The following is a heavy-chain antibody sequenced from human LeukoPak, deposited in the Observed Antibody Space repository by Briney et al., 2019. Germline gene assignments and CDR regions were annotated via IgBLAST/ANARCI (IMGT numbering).Heavy chain of an antibody. Sequence: SETLSLTCTVSGGSISSTNYYWDWIRQPPGKGLEWIGRIYYSGSTFYNPSLRSRVTISVDTSKNTSSLKLDSVTAADTAVYYCARDYDHSSGYYKSIDYWRQGTLVTVSS. D-gene: IGHD3-22*01. CDR3: ARDYDHSSGYYKSIDY. CDR2: IYYSGST. J-gene: IGHJ4*02. CDR1: GGSISSTNYY. V-gene: IGHV4-39*07.